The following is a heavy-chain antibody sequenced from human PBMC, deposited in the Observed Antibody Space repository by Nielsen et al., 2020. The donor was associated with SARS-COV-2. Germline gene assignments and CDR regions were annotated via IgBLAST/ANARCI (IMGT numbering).Heavy chain of an antibody. V-gene: IGHV4-34*01. D-gene: IGHD6-13*01. J-gene: IGHJ5*02. CDR2: INHSGST. CDR3: ARFRPAYSSSWYWFDP. Sequence: SETLSLTCAVYGGSFSGYYWSWIRQLPGKGLEWIGEINHSGSTNYNPSLKSRVTISVDTSKNQFSLKLSSVTAADTAVYYCARFRPAYSSSWYWFDPWGQGTLVTVSS. CDR1: GGSFSGYY.